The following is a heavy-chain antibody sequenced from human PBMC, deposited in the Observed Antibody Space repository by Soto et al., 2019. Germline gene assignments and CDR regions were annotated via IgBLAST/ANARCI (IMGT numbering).Heavy chain of an antibody. J-gene: IGHJ6*02. D-gene: IGHD1-1*01. CDR3: ARDNDRPQLGGNYYYILDV. CDR2: IMPIFRTP. Sequence: QVQLEQSGAEVKKPGSSVKVSCKASGGTFRNSAISWVRQAPGQGLEWMGGIMPIFRTPDYAQKFHGRVTITADESTSTAYVELSGLRSDDTAVYFCARDNDRPQLGGNYYYILDVWGHGTTVTVSS. CDR1: GGTFRNSA. V-gene: IGHV1-69*12.